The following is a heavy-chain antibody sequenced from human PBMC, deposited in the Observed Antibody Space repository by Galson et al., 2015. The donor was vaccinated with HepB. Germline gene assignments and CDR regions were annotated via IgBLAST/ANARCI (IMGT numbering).Heavy chain of an antibody. V-gene: IGHV5-51*01. J-gene: IGHJ6*02. CDR3: ARHGWGSYCSSTSCQNKSKYYYYYYGMDV. D-gene: IGHD2-2*01. CDR1: GYSFTSYW. CDR2: IYPGDSDT. Sequence: QSGAEVKKPGESLKISCKGSGYSFTSYWIGWVRQMPGKGLEWMGIIYPGDSDTRYSPSFQGQVTISADKSISTAYLQWSSLKASDTAMYYCARHGWGSYCSSTSCQNKSKYYYYYYGMDVWGQGTTVTVSS.